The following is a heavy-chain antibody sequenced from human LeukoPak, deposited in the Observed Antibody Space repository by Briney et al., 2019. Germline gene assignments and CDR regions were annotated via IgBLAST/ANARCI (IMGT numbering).Heavy chain of an antibody. D-gene: IGHD3-3*01. J-gene: IGHJ6*02. CDR1: GFTFSRNW. CDR3: AKDYQGDDFWSGYYSLSHYYYGMDV. Sequence: GGSLRLSCEASGFTFSRNWMTWVRQAPGRGLEWVSAISGSGGSTYYADSVKGRFTISRDNSKNTLYLQMNSLRAEDTAVYYCAKDYQGDDFWSGYYSLSHYYYGMDVWGQGTTVTVSS. V-gene: IGHV3-23*01. CDR2: ISGSGGST.